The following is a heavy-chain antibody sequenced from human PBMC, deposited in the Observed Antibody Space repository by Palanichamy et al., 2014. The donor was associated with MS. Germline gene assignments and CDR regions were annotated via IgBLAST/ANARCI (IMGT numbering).Heavy chain of an antibody. CDR2: IYHSGAS. Sequence: QVQLQESGPGLVRPSETLSLTCTVSGDSVTDSYWSWVRQAPGKGLEWIGYIYHSGASNYNPSLESRVSMSVDTSRNQFSLSLTSVTTADTAMYYCARDSGSGLDFWGQGTLVTVSS. D-gene: IGHD6-19*01. J-gene: IGHJ4*02. V-gene: IGHV4-59*02. CDR3: ARDSGSGLDF. CDR1: GDSVTDSY.